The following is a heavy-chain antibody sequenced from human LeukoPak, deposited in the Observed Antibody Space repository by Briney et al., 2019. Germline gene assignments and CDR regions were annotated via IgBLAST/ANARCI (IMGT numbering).Heavy chain of an antibody. CDR2: MYTSGST. CDR3: ARVQGYCSSTSCYRGGHNWFDP. D-gene: IGHD2-2*02. V-gene: IGHV4-4*07. CDR1: GGSISSYY. Sequence: PSETLSLTCTVSGGSISSYYWSWIRQPAEKGLEWIGRMYTSGSTDYNPSLKSRITMSVDTSKNQFSLKLSSVTAADTAVYYCARVQGYCSSTSCYRGGHNWFDPWGQGTLVTVSS. J-gene: IGHJ5*02.